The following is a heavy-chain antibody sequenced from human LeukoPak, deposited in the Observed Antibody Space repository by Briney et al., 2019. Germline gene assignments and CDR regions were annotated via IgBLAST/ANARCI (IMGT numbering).Heavy chain of an antibody. J-gene: IGHJ3*02. CDR1: GGSFSGYY. Sequence: PSETLSLTCAVYGGSFSGYYWSWIRQPPGKGLEWIGYIHYSGNANYNPSLNYNPSLKSRVTISVDTSKNQFSLKLSSVTAADTAVYYCARDGYSYGYGAFDIWGQGTMVTVSS. D-gene: IGHD5-18*01. V-gene: IGHV4-59*01. CDR2: IHYSGNANYNPSL. CDR3: ARDGYSYGYGAFDI.